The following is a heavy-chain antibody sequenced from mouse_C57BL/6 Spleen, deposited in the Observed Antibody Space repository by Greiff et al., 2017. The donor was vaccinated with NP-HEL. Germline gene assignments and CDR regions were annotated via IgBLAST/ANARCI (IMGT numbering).Heavy chain of an antibody. Sequence: QVQLKQPGAELVKPGASVKLSCKASGYTFTSYWMHWVKQRPGQGLEWIGMIHPNSGSTNYNEKFKSKATLTVDKSSSTAYMQLSSLTSEDSAVYYCARSGYYGSSVYYFDYWGQGTTLTVSS. D-gene: IGHD1-1*01. J-gene: IGHJ2*01. CDR2: IHPNSGST. CDR3: ARSGYYGSSVYYFDY. V-gene: IGHV1-64*01. CDR1: GYTFTSYW.